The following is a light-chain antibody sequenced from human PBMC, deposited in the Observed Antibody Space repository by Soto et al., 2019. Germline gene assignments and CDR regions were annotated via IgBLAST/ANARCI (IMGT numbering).Light chain of an antibody. CDR2: GTS. V-gene: IGKV3-15*01. J-gene: IGKJ1*01. CDR3: QQYGGSSRT. Sequence: EIVMTQSPVTLSVSPGERATLSCRASQNISRSLAWYQQKPGQGPSLLIYGTSTRAGGVPARFSGGGSGTEFTLTITSLQSEDFAVYLCQQYGGSSRTFGLGTKVDIK. CDR1: QNISRS.